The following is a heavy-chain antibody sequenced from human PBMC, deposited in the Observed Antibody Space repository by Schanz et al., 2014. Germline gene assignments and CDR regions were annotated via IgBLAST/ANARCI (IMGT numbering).Heavy chain of an antibody. CDR3: ARGTMPGTFDI. D-gene: IGHD2-2*01. V-gene: IGHV1-18*01. CDR2: ISGYTGDT. Sequence: QILLVQPGPEVKKPGASVTVSCKASGYDFHIYAYSWVRQAPGQGPEWIGWISGYTGDTKYAQKFQHRVNMTTDRTTSTVYMELSSLRYEDTALYYCARGTMPGTFDIWGQGTMVTVSS. J-gene: IGHJ3*02. CDR1: GYDFHIYA.